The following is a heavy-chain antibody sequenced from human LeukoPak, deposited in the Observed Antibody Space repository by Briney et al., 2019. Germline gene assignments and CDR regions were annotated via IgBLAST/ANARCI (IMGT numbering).Heavy chain of an antibody. CDR3: AQDIVATLGDY. V-gene: IGHV3-21*01. CDR1: GFTFSSYS. D-gene: IGHD5-12*01. J-gene: IGHJ4*02. Sequence: GGSLRLSCAASGFTFSSYSMNWVRQAPGKGLEWVSSISSSSSYIYYADSVKGRFTISRDNSKNTLYLQMNSLRAEDTAVYYCAQDIVATLGDYWGQGTLVTVSS. CDR2: ISSSSSYI.